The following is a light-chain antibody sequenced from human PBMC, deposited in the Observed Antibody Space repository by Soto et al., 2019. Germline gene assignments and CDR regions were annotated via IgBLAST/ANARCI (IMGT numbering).Light chain of an antibody. Sequence: EIVLTQSPGTLSLSPGERATLSCRASQSVSSSYLAWYQQKPGQAPRLLIYGASSRATGIPDRFSGSGSGTDFTLTISRLEPEDFAVYYCQQYGSSPIPVYTFGQGTKLEIK. V-gene: IGKV3-20*01. J-gene: IGKJ2*01. CDR2: GAS. CDR1: QSVSSSY. CDR3: QQYGSSPIPVYT.